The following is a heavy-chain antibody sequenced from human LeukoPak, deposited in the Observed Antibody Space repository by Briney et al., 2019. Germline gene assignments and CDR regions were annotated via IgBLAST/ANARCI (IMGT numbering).Heavy chain of an antibody. CDR1: GGSISSGGYS. CDR2: IYHSGST. V-gene: IGHV4-30-2*05. J-gene: IGHJ3*02. CDR3: ARMRVADAFDI. Sequence: KPSQTLSLTCAVSGGSISSGGYSWSWIRQPPGKGLEWIGYIYHSGSTYYNPSPKSRVTISVDTSKNQFSLKLSSVTAADTAVYYCARMRVADAFDIWGQGTMVTVSS.